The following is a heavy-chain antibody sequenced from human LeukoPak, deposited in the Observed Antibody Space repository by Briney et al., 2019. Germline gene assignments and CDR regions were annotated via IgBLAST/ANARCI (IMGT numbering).Heavy chain of an antibody. CDR2: ISHDVTNR. Sequence: GGSLRLSCAASGFTFSGYTMHWVRQAPGKGLEWVAVISHDVTNRFYADSVKGRFTISRDNSKNTLYLQMNSLRAEDTAVYYCAKTRLSSCSDYWGQGTLVTVSS. D-gene: IGHD2-2*01. V-gene: IGHV3-30-3*02. CDR3: AKTRLSSCSDY. CDR1: GFTFSGYT. J-gene: IGHJ4*02.